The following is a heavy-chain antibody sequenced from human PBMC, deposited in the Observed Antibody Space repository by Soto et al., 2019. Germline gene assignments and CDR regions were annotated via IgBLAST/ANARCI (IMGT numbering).Heavy chain of an antibody. J-gene: IGHJ4*02. CDR1: GFTFSDHA. D-gene: IGHD1-26*01. CDR3: VKEGKMGVEGFDF. Sequence: GGSLRLSCATSGFTFSDHAMHWVRQAPGEGLEWVSGVRGDFVTTPYADSVKGRFTISRDNSQNTLYLHMNGLRAEDTARYYCVKEGKMGVEGFDFWGQGTLVTVSS. CDR2: VRGDFVTT. V-gene: IGHV3-23*01.